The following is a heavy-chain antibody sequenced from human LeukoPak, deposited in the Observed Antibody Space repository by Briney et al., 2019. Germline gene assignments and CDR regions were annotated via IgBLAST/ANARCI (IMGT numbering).Heavy chain of an antibody. CDR3: ARGLGGDPVGFES. V-gene: IGHV3-74*01. CDR1: GFTFSSYY. Sequence: GGSLRLSCAASGFTFSSYYMHWVRQAPGKGLVWVSRVYTGGITTNYADSVKGRFTISRDNAKNTLYLQMNSLRAEDTAVYYCARGLGGDPVGFESWGRGTLVIVSS. CDR2: VYTGGITT. J-gene: IGHJ4*02. D-gene: IGHD2-21*01.